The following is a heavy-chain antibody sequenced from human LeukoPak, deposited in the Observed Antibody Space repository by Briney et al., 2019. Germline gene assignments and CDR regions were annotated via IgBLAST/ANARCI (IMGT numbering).Heavy chain of an antibody. CDR1: GFTFSNYW. Sequence: GGSLRLSCAASGFTFSNYWMSWVRQAPGKGLEWVASIKQDGSGKYYVDSVKDRFTISRDNARNSLFLQMSSLRAKDTAGYYCARSNGVYATGDFDYWGQGTLVTVSS. CDR3: ARSNGVYATGDFDY. D-gene: IGHD2-8*01. V-gene: IGHV3-7*01. CDR2: IKQDGSGK. J-gene: IGHJ4*02.